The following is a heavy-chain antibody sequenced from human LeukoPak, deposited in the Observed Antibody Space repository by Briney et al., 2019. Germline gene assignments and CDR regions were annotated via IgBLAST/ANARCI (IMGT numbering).Heavy chain of an antibody. CDR3: ARVASYSSYLDAFDI. Sequence: ASVKVSCKASGYTFTSYGIGWVRQAPGQGLEWMGWISAYNGNTNYAQKLQGRVTMTTDTSTSTAYMELRSLRSDDTAVYYCARVASYSSYLDAFDIWGQGTMVTVSS. J-gene: IGHJ3*02. CDR1: GYTFTSYG. V-gene: IGHV1-18*01. D-gene: IGHD6-6*01. CDR2: ISAYNGNT.